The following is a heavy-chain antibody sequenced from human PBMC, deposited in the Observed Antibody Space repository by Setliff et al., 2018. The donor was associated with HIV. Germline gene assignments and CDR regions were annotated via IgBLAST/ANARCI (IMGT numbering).Heavy chain of an antibody. J-gene: IGHJ4*02. CDR3: AMYYRGGGGRGF. CDR2: MDNRGNT. CDR1: GVSISDYY. D-gene: IGHD2-21*01. Sequence: PSETLSLTCSVSGVSISDYYWNWIRQPPGKGLEWIGYMDNRGNTNYSPSLKSRITISVDTSKKSFSLRLTSVTAADTAVYFCAMYYRGGGGRGFWGQGAQVTVSS. V-gene: IGHV4-59*01.